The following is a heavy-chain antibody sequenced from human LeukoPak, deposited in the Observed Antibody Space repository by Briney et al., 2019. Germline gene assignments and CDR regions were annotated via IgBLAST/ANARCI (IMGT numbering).Heavy chain of an antibody. V-gene: IGHV4-39*07. J-gene: IGHJ5*02. D-gene: IGHD2-2*01. CDR2: IYYSGST. CDR3: ATYCSSTSCYPGANWFDP. CDR1: GGSISSSSYY. Sequence: SETLSLTCTVSGGSISSSSYYWGWIRLPPGKGLEWIGSIYYSGSTYYNPSLKSRVTISVDTSKNQFSLKLSSVTAADTAVYYCATYCSSTSCYPGANWFDPWGQGTLVTVSS.